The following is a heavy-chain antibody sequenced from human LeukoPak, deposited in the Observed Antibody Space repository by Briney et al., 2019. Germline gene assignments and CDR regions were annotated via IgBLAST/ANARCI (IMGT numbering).Heavy chain of an antibody. CDR3: ARDNGKLHSRYAFDY. J-gene: IGHJ4*02. V-gene: IGHV4-4*07. CDR1: GVSISSYY. D-gene: IGHD5-12*01. Sequence: PSDTLSLTCTVSGVSISSYYWSWIRQPAGKGLEWIGRIDTSGGTNYNPSLNTRVPMSLDTSKNQLSLKLLSVTAADTCVYYCARDNGKLHSRYAFDYWGQGNLVTVSS. CDR2: IDTSGGT.